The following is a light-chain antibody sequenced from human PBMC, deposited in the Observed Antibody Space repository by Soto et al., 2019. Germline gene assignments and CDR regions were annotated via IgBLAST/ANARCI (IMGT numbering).Light chain of an antibody. Sequence: DIQMTQSPSSLSASVGDRVTITCRASQGISNYLAWYQQKPGKVPKLLIYAASTLQSGVPSRFSRSGSGTDFTLTISSLPPEDVATYYWQKYNSAPITFGPGTKVYSK. CDR3: QKYNSAPIT. J-gene: IGKJ3*01. CDR2: AAS. V-gene: IGKV1-27*01. CDR1: QGISNY.